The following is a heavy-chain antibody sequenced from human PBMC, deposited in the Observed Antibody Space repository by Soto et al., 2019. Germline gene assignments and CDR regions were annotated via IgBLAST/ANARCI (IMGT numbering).Heavy chain of an antibody. CDR1: GGSISSGGYY. CDR2: IYYSGST. J-gene: IGHJ6*02. Sequence: PSETLSLTCTVAGGSISSGGYYWSWIRQHPGKGLEWIGYIYYSGSTYYNPSLKSRVTISVDTSKNQFSLKLSSVTAADTAVYYCARVHGRSPALGMDVWGQGTTVTVSS. CDR3: ARVHGRSPALGMDV. V-gene: IGHV4-31*03.